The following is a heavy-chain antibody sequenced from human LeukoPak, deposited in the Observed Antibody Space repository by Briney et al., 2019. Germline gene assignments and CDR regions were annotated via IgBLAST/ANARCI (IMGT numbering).Heavy chain of an antibody. CDR2: IYCGGST. D-gene: IGHD3-10*01. CDR3: ARGSMVRGVILDY. CDR1: GFTVSSNY. Sequence: GGSLALSCAASGFTVSSNYMSWVRQPPGKGLEWVSVIYCGGSTYYADSVKGRFTISRDNSKNTLYLQMNSLRAEDTAVYYCARGSMVRGVILDYWGQGTLVTVSS. V-gene: IGHV3-53*01. J-gene: IGHJ4*02.